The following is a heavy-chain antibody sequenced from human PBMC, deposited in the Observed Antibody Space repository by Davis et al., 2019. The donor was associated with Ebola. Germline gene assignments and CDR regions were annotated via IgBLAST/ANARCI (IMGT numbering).Heavy chain of an antibody. V-gene: IGHV3-21*01. CDR1: GFTFSSYE. CDR3: ARDPEYYDFWSGYYYYYYGMDV. D-gene: IGHD3-3*01. CDR2: ISSSSSYI. J-gene: IGHJ6*02. Sequence: GGSLRLSCAASGFTFSSYEMNWVRQAPGKGLEWVSSISSSSSYIYYADSVKGRFTISRDNAKNSLYLQMNSLRAEDTAVYYCARDPEYYDFWSGYYYYYYGMDVWGQGTTVTVSS.